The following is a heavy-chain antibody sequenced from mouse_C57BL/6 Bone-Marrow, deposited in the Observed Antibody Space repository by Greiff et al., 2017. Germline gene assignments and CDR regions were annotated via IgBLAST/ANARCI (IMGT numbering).Heavy chain of an antibody. Sequence: EVQLQQSGAELVRPGASVKLSCTASGFNIKDDYMHWVKQRPEQGMEWIGWIDPENGDNEYASKFQGMATITADTYSNTAYLQLSSLTSEDTAVYYCTPAYYSNYEWYFDVWGTGTTVTVSS. CDR2: IDPENGDN. D-gene: IGHD2-5*01. CDR3: TPAYYSNYEWYFDV. CDR1: GFNIKDDY. V-gene: IGHV14-4*01. J-gene: IGHJ1*03.